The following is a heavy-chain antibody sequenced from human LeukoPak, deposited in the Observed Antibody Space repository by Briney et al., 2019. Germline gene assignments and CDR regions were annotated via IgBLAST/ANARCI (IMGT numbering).Heavy chain of an antibody. Sequence: GGSLGLSCAASGFTFSDTWMHWFRQAPGKGLVWVPYIKNDGITTAYADSVKGRFTISRDNAMNTLFLQMNSLRAEDTAMYYCARDRYYIQDYWGQGTLVTVSS. CDR1: GFTFSDTW. V-gene: IGHV3-74*01. CDR3: ARDRYYIQDY. D-gene: IGHD3-22*01. CDR2: IKNDGITT. J-gene: IGHJ4*02.